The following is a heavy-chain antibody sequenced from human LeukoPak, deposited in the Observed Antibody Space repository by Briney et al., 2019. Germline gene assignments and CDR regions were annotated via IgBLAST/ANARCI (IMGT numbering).Heavy chain of an antibody. V-gene: IGHV4-4*07. CDR1: GGSFTSFY. CDR3: ARYSGIYGHGY. Sequence: SETLSLTCTVSGGSFTSFYWSWIRQPAGKGLEWIGRFFSSGNTNYNPSFKSRASISVDKSKSQFSLKLTSVTAADTAVYYCARYSGIYGHGYWGQGTLVSVSS. D-gene: IGHD3-10*01. J-gene: IGHJ4*02. CDR2: FFSSGNT.